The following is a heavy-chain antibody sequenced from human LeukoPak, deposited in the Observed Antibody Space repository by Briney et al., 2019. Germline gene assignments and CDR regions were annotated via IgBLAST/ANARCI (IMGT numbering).Heavy chain of an antibody. CDR1: GFTFENYW. V-gene: IGHV3-7*01. CDR3: ARWTGVIDS. CDR2: IKQDGSLE. D-gene: IGHD2-21*01. J-gene: IGHJ4*02. Sequence: GGSLRLSCVGSGFTFENYWMHWVRQAPGKGPEWAANIKQDGSLEHYMDSVKGRFTISRDNANSSLILQMDSLRAEDTAVYYCARWTGVIDSWGQGTLVTVSS.